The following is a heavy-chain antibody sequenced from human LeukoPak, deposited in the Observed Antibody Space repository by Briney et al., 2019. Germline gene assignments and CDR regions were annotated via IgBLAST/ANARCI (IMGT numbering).Heavy chain of an antibody. CDR2: IIPIFGTA. CDR1: GGTFSSYA. J-gene: IGHJ4*02. CDR3: AKSPVTIFGVVYYYFDY. V-gene: IGHV1-69*01. D-gene: IGHD3-3*01. Sequence: SVKVSCKASGGTFSSYAISWVRQAPGQGLEWMGGIIPIFGTANYAQKFQGRVTITADESTSTAYMELSSLRSEDTAVYYCAKSPVTIFGVVYYYFDYWGQGTLVTVSS.